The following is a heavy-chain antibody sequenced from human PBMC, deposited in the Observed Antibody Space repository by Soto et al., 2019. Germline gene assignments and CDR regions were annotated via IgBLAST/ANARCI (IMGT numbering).Heavy chain of an antibody. D-gene: IGHD3-10*01. CDR3: AGGRGVRGTNIATYYYYGVDV. V-gene: IGHV4-34*01. J-gene: IGHJ6*02. Sequence: PSETLSLTCAVYGGSFSGYYWNWIRQPPGKGLEWIGEINHSGSTNYNPSLKSRVTISVGTSKNQFSLKLSSVTAADTAVYYCAGGRGVRGTNIATYYYYGVDVWGQGTTVTVSS. CDR1: GGSFSGYY. CDR2: INHSGST.